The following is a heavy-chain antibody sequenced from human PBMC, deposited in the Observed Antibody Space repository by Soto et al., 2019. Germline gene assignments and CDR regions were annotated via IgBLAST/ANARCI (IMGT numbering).Heavy chain of an antibody. Sequence: VGSLRLSCAVSGFRFSGYSMNWVRQAPGKGLEWVSISSGNGYIYYADSVRGRFTVSRDNAKSSLYLQMNSLRAEDTAVYYCATQMDYNILTGYRPFDYWGQGTQVTVSS. J-gene: IGHJ4*02. CDR3: ATQMDYNILTGYRPFDY. V-gene: IGHV3-21*01. CDR2: SSGNGYI. D-gene: IGHD3-9*01. CDR1: GFRFSGYS.